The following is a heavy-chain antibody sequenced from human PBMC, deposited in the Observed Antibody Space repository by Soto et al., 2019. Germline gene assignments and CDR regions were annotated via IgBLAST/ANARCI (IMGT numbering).Heavy chain of an antibody. CDR2: IFYSGST. D-gene: IGHD3-22*01. CDR1: GGSISNYY. Sequence: QVQLQESGPGLVKPSETLSLTCTVSGGSISNYYWSWIRQPPGKGLEWIGYIFYSGSTNYNPSLKSRVTISVDTSKNRFSLKVTAVTAADTAVYYCARVSWDSSSSEVGWFDPWGQGTLVTVSS. J-gene: IGHJ5*02. CDR3: ARVSWDSSSSEVGWFDP. V-gene: IGHV4-59*01.